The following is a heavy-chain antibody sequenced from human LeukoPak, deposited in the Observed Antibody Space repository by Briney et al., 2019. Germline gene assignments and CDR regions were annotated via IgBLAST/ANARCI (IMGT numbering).Heavy chain of an antibody. V-gene: IGHV3-74*01. CDR3: VRDSGGFGEFNDY. J-gene: IGHJ4*02. CDR2: IDSDGSTI. CDR1: GFTFSSYW. D-gene: IGHD3-10*01. Sequence: SGGSLRLSCAASGFTFSSYWMHWVRQAPGKGLVWVSRIDSDGSTISYADSVKGRFTISRDNAKNTLYLQMNSLRAEDTAVYYCVRDSGGFGEFNDYWGQGTLVTVSS.